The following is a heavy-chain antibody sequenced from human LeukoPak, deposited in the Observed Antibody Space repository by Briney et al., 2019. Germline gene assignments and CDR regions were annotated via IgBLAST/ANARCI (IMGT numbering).Heavy chain of an antibody. CDR1: GGTFSSYA. D-gene: IGHD2-15*01. Sequence: EASVKVSCKASGGTFSSYAINWVRQATGQGLEWMGWMNPNSGNTGYAQKFQGRVTITRNTSISTAYMELSSLRSEDTAVYYCARGGCSGGSCLRGYYYYYMDVWGKGTTVTVSS. J-gene: IGHJ6*03. V-gene: IGHV1-8*03. CDR2: MNPNSGNT. CDR3: ARGGCSGGSCLRGYYYYYMDV.